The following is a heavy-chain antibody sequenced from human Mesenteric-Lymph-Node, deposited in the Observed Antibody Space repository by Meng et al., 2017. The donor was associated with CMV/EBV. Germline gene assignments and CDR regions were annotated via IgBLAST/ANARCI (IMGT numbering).Heavy chain of an antibody. V-gene: IGHV1-2*02. CDR3: ARGGIVVVPAAIGPTHYYYGMDV. D-gene: IGHD2-2*01. CDR1: GYTFTGYY. CDR2: INPNSGGT. Sequence: ASVKVSCKASGYTFTGYYMHWVRQAPGQGLEWMGWINPNSGGTNYAQKFQGRVTMTRDTSISTAYMELSRLRSDDTAVYYCARGGIVVVPAAIGPTHYYYGMDVWGQGTTVTVSS. J-gene: IGHJ6*02.